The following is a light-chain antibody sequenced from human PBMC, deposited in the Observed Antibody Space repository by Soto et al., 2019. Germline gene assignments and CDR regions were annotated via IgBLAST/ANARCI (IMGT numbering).Light chain of an antibody. CDR2: GAS. Sequence: EIVLTQSPGTLSLSPGERATLSCRASQSISSSYLAWYQQKPGQAPRLLIYGASSRATGIPDRFSGSGSGTDFTLTISRLEPEDFAVYYCQQYGRSLWTFGQGPKVDI. CDR3: QQYGRSLWT. CDR1: QSISSSY. J-gene: IGKJ1*01. V-gene: IGKV3-20*01.